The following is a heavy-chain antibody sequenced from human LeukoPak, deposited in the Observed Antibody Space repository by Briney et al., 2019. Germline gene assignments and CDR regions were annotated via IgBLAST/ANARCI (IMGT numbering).Heavy chain of an antibody. D-gene: IGHD3-3*01. CDR3: ASGLRFLEWLLPKEYFQH. CDR2: INPNSGGT. V-gene: IGHV1-2*02. Sequence: ASVKVSCKASGYTFTGYYMHWVRQAPGQGLEWMGWINPNSGGTKYAQKFQGRVTMTRDTSISTAYMELSRLRSDDTAVYYCASGLRFLEWLLPKEYFQHWGQGTLVTVSS. CDR1: GYTFTGYY. J-gene: IGHJ1*01.